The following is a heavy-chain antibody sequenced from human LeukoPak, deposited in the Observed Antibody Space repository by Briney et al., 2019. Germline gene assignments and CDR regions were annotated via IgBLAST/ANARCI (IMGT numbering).Heavy chain of an antibody. D-gene: IGHD3-10*01. V-gene: IGHV4-61*01. Sequence: SETLSLTCTVSGYSISSGYYWGWIRQPPGKGLEWIGYIYYTGSTNYNPSLKSRVTISVDTSKNQLSLELSAVTAADSAVYYCARLGVRVENYYFDYWGQGTLVTVSS. CDR2: IYYTGST. J-gene: IGHJ4*02. CDR1: GYSISSGYY. CDR3: ARLGVRVENYYFDY.